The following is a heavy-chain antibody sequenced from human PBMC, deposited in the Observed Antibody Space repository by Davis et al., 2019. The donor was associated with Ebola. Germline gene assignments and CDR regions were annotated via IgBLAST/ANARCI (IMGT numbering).Heavy chain of an antibody. J-gene: IGHJ4*02. Sequence: PSETLSLTCTVSGGSISSYYWRWIRQPPGKGLEWIGYIYYSGSTNYNPSLKSRVTISVDTSKNQFSLKLSSVTAADTAVYYCARDYYDSSGHLDYWGQGTLVTVSS. CDR2: IYYSGST. CDR1: GGSISSYY. V-gene: IGHV4-59*01. CDR3: ARDYYDSSGHLDY. D-gene: IGHD3-22*01.